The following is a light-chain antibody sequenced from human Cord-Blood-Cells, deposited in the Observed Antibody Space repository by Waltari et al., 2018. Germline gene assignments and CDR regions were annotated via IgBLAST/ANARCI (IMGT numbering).Light chain of an antibody. CDR1: ALPKQY. CDR2: KDS. J-gene: IGLJ1*01. V-gene: IGLV3-25*03. CDR3: QSADSSGTYV. Sequence: SYELTQPPSVSVSPGHTARIPCSGDALPKQYAYWYQQKPGQATVPGMYKDSERPAGILDGFSGSSSGTIVTLTISGVQAEDEADYYFQSADSSGTYVFGTGTKVTVL.